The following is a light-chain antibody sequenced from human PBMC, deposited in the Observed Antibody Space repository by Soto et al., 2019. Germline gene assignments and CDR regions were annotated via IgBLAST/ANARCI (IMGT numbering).Light chain of an antibody. CDR1: SGHSSYA. J-gene: IGLJ7*01. CDR3: QTWGTDVSV. V-gene: IGLV4-69*01. Sequence: QLVLTQWPSASASLGASVNLTCTLSSGHSSYAIAWHQQQPEKGPRFLMRLNSDGSHNKGYGIPDRFSGSSSGAERYLTISSLQSEDEADYYCQTWGTDVSVFGGGTQLTVL. CDR2: LNSDGSH.